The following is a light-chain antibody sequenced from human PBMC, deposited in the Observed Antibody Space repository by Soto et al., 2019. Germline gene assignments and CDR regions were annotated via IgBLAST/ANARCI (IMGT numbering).Light chain of an antibody. J-gene: IGKJ2*01. CDR2: GAS. CDR3: QHDNNWPLT. Sequence: EIVMTQSPATLSVSPGERATLSCRASQSVSSNLAWYQQKPGQAPTLLIYGASARATGIPARFSGSGSGTEFTLTISSLQSEDFAVYYCQHDNNWPLTFGQGTKLEI. V-gene: IGKV3-15*01. CDR1: QSVSSN.